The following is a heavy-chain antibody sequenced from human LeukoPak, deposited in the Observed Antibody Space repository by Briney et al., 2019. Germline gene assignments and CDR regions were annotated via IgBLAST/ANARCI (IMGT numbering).Heavy chain of an antibody. V-gene: IGHV3-74*01. D-gene: IGHD4-17*01. CDR2: ST. J-gene: IGHJ6*03. Sequence: PGGSLRLSCAASGFTFSGHWMHWVRQAPGKGLVWVSRSTTYADSVKGRFTTSRDNAKNTLYLQMNSLRAEDTAVYYCARTVTPYYYYYMDVWGKGTTVTVSS. CDR1: GFTFSGHW. CDR3: ARTVTPYYYYYMDV.